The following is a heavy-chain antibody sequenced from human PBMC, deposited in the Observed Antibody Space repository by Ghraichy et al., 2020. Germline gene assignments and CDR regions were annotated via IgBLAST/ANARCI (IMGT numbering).Heavy chain of an antibody. Sequence: ASVKVSCKASGYTFTGYYMHWVRQAPGQGLEWMGWINPNSGGTNYAQKFQGRVTMTRDTSISTAYMELSRLRSDDTAVYYCARVGDFWSGLILSPPGDYYGSGSYYNHNWFDPWGQGTLVTVSS. V-gene: IGHV1-2*02. D-gene: IGHD3-10*01. CDR1: GYTFTGYY. CDR2: INPNSGGT. J-gene: IGHJ5*02. CDR3: ARVGDFWSGLILSPPGDYYGSGSYYNHNWFDP.